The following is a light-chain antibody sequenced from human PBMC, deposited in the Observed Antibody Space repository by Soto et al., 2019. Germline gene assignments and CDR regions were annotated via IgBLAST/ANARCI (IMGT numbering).Light chain of an antibody. J-gene: IGKJ4*01. CDR2: DAS. V-gene: IGKV3-20*01. CDR3: QQYGSSPLT. Sequence: EIVLTQSPATLSLSPGERATLSCRASQSVSSYLAWYQQKPGQAPRLLIYDASXNAPGLPDRFSGSGSGTDFTLTISRLEPEDFAVYYCQQYGSSPLTFGGGTKVDIK. CDR1: QSVSSY.